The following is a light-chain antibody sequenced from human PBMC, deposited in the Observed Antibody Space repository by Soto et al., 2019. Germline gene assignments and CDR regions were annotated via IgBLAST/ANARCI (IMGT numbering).Light chain of an antibody. J-gene: IGKJ1*01. CDR2: GAS. CDR3: QQYGSSPRT. V-gene: IGKV3-20*01. CDR1: QSVSSSY. Sequence: EIVLTQSPGTLSLSPGERATLSCRASQSVSSSYLAWYQQKPGQAPSLLIYGASSRATGIPDRFSGSGSGTDFTLTISRLEPEDFEVYYCQQYGSSPRTFGQGTKVDIK.